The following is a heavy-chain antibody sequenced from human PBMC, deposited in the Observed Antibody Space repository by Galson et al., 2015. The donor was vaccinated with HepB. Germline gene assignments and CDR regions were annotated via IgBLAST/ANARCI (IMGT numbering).Heavy chain of an antibody. J-gene: IGHJ3*02. Sequence: SLRLSCAASGFTFSNAWMNWVRQAPGKGQEWVGRIKSKTDGGTTDYAAPVKGRFTISRDDSKNTLYLQMNSLKTEDTAVYYCTTAYSSSWNWRGDAFDIWGQGTMVTVSS. V-gene: IGHV3-15*07. CDR3: TTAYSSSWNWRGDAFDI. D-gene: IGHD6-13*01. CDR2: IKSKTDGGTT. CDR1: GFTFSNAW.